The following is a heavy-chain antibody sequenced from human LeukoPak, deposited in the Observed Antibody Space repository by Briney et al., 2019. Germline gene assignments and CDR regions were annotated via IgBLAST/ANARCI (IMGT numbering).Heavy chain of an antibody. J-gene: IGHJ4*02. Sequence: GGSLRLSCAASGFTFSSYAMNWVRQAPGKGLGWVSAISGSGGSTNYADFVKGRFTISRDNSKNTLYLQMNSLRAEDTAVYYCAKDPPGSGPDFDYWGQGTLVTVSS. V-gene: IGHV3-23*01. CDR3: AKDPPGSGPDFDY. CDR2: ISGSGGST. CDR1: GFTFSSYA. D-gene: IGHD1-14*01.